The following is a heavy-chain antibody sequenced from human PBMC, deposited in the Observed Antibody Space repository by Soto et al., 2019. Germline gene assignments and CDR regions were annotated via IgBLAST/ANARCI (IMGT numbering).Heavy chain of an antibody. J-gene: IGHJ4*02. CDR3: AREDIQDIVVVVVAPEGLGY. V-gene: IGHV1-18*01. Sequence: QVQLVQSGAEVKKPGASVKVSCKASGYTFTSYGISWVRQAPGQGLEWMGRISGYNGNSNYAQNLQGRVTMTTDTSTSPAYMELRSLRSDDTAVYYCAREDIQDIVVVVVAPEGLGYWGQGTLVTVSS. CDR1: GYTFTSYG. D-gene: IGHD2-15*01. CDR2: ISGYNGNS.